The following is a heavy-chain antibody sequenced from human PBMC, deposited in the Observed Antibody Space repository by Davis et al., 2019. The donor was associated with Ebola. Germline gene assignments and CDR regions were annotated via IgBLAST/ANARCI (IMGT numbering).Heavy chain of an antibody. CDR1: GASINSDY. D-gene: IGHD5-12*01. V-gene: IGHV4-59*12. CDR3: ARGRYQWLRSIDY. Sequence: SETLSLTCTVSGASINSDYWNWIRQPPGKGLEWIGYIYYSGSTYYNPSLKSRVTISVDTSKNQFSLKLSSVTAADTAVYYCARGRYQWLRSIDYWGQGTLVTVSS. CDR2: IYYSGST. J-gene: IGHJ4*02.